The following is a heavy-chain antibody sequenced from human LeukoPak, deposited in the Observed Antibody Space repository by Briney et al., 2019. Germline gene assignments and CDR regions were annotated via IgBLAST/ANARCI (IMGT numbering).Heavy chain of an antibody. CDR2: IRYDGSNK. D-gene: IGHD3-3*01. V-gene: IGHV3-30*02. J-gene: IGHJ6*03. CDR1: GFTFSSYG. CDR3: SRSGYYDYYYYYYMDV. Sequence: GGSLRLSCAASGFTFSSYGMHWVRQAPGKGLEWVAFIRYDGSNKYYADSVKGRFTIPRDNSKNTLYLQMNSLRAEDTAVYYCSRSGYYDYYYYYYMDVWGKGTTVTVSS.